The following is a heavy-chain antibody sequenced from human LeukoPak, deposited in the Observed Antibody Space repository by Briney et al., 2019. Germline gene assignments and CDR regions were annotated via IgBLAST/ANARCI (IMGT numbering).Heavy chain of an antibody. V-gene: IGHV3-23*01. D-gene: IGHD3-22*01. Sequence: GGSLRLSCAASGFTFSSYAMSWVRQAPGKGLEWVSAISGSGGSTYYADSVEGRFTISRDNSKNTLYLQMNSLRAEDTAVYYCAKDGGSKYYYDSSGYLGLYFDYWGQGTLVTVSS. CDR3: AKDGGSKYYYDSSGYLGLYFDY. CDR1: GFTFSSYA. J-gene: IGHJ4*02. CDR2: ISGSGGST.